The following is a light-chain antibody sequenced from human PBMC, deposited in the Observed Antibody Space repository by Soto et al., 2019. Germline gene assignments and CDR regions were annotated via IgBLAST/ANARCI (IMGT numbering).Light chain of an antibody. Sequence: QSALTQPPSASGTPGQRVTISCYGSSSNIGSNYVYWYQQLPGTVPQLLIYRNSERPSGVPDRFSGSKSGTSASLAISGLRSEDEADYYCAAWVDSLSGVVFGGGTKLTVL. J-gene: IGLJ2*01. CDR3: AAWVDSLSGVV. CDR1: SSNIGSNY. V-gene: IGLV1-47*01. CDR2: RNS.